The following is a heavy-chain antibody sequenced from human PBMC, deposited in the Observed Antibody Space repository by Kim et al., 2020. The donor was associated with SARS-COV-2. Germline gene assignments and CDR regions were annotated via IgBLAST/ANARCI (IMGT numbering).Heavy chain of an antibody. Sequence: NYAQKLQGRVTMTTDTSTSTAYMELRSLRSDDTAVYYCARERLAAAAPDYWGQGTLVTVSS. CDR3: ARERLAAAAPDY. V-gene: IGHV1-18*01. D-gene: IGHD6-13*01. J-gene: IGHJ4*02.